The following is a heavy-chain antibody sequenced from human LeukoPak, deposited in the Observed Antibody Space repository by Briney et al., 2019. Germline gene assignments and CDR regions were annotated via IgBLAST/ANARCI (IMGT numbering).Heavy chain of an antibody. J-gene: IGHJ4*02. Sequence: ASLKASCKASGYTFTSYGISWVRQAPGQGLEWMRWISAYNGNTNYAQKLQGRVTMTTDTSTSTAYMELRSLRSDDTAVYYCARGADYVWGSYRYPTYDYWGQGTLVTVSS. CDR2: ISAYNGNT. V-gene: IGHV1-18*01. D-gene: IGHD3-16*02. CDR1: GYTFTSYG. CDR3: ARGADYVWGSYRYPTYDY.